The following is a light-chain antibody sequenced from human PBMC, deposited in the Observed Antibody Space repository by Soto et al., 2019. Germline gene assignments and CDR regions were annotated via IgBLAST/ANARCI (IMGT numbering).Light chain of an antibody. Sequence: DIVMTQSPDSLTVSLGERATINCKSSQSVLYSSNNKNYLAWYQQKPGQPPKLLIYWASTRESGVPDRFSGSGSGTDFTLTISSLQAEDPAVYYCQQYYSSPLNFGGGTKVEVK. V-gene: IGKV4-1*01. CDR3: QQYYSSPLN. CDR2: WAS. CDR1: QSVLYSSNNKNY. J-gene: IGKJ4*01.